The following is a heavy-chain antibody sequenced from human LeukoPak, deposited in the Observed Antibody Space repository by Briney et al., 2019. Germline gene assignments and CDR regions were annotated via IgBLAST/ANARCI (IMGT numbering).Heavy chain of an antibody. J-gene: IGHJ6*03. V-gene: IGHV4-34*01. CDR2: INHSGST. Sequence: SETLSLTCAVYGGSFSGYYWSWIRQPPGKGLEWIGEINHSGSTNYNPSLKSRVTISVDTSKNQFSLKLSSVTAADTAVYYCAREYKDCSGTSCSLWITYYYYYYMDVWGKGTTVTVSS. CDR3: AREYKDCSGTSCSLWITYYYYYYMDV. D-gene: IGHD2-2*01. CDR1: GGSFSGYY.